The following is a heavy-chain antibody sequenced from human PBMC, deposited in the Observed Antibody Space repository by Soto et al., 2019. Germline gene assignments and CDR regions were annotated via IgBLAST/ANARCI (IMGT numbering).Heavy chain of an antibody. CDR1: GFTFSSYA. V-gene: IGHV3-23*01. J-gene: IGHJ6*02. CDR2: ISGSGGST. CDR3: AKDGDKYCSAGSCYSGYYYYAMDV. D-gene: IGHD2-15*01. Sequence: GGSLRLSCAASGFTFSSYAMSWVRQAPGKGLEWVSAISGSGGSTYYADSVKGRFTISRDNSKNTLYLQMNSLRAEDTAVYYCAKDGDKYCSAGSCYSGYYYYAMDVWGQGTTVTVSS.